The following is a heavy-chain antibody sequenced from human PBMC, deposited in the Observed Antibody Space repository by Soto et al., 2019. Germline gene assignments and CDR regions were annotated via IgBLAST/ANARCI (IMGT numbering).Heavy chain of an antibody. CDR2: ITTYNGNT. CDR1: GYTFTYCS. Sequence: ASVKVACKASGYTFTYCSLHWLQQAPGQGLERMRWITTYNGNTNYAQTFQGRVTMTTDISTRTAYIELRSLRSDDTAVYYCAREGVAPYYYYGMDVWGQGTPVTVSS. J-gene: IGHJ6*02. D-gene: IGHD5-12*01. V-gene: IGHV1-18*04. CDR3: AREGVAPYYYYGMDV.